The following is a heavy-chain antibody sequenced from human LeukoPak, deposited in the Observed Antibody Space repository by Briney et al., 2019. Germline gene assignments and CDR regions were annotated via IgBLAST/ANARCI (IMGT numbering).Heavy chain of an antibody. J-gene: IGHJ6*02. CDR2: ISSGSDYI. Sequence: PGGSLRLSCAASGFTFSTYNMNWVRQAPGKGLEWVSSISSGSDYIYYADSMKGRFTISRDNAKNSLYLHMNSLRVEDTAVYYCGLSDGMDVWGQGTTVTVSS. CDR1: GFTFSTYN. CDR3: GLSDGMDV. V-gene: IGHV3-21*01.